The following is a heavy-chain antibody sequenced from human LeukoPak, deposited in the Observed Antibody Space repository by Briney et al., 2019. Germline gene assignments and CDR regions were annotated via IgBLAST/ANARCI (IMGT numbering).Heavy chain of an antibody. V-gene: IGHV4-59*12. CDR1: GGSISSYY. Sequence: PSETLSLTCTVSGGSISSYYWSWIRQPPGKGLEWIGEIYHSGSTNYNPSLKSRVTISVDKSKNQFSLKLSSVTAADTAVYYCARYSSSWYFSFDPWGQGTLVTVSS. CDR3: ARYSSSWYFSFDP. D-gene: IGHD6-13*01. J-gene: IGHJ5*02. CDR2: IYHSGST.